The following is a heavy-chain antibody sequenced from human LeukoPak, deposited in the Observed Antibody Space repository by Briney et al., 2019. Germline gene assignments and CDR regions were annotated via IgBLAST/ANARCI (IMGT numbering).Heavy chain of an antibody. CDR3: ARDGFLGPVTAYLDY. D-gene: IGHD2-21*02. CDR2: VKSYGSNT. J-gene: IGHJ4*02. Sequence: GGSLRLSCAVSGFPYSIYAMHWVRHAPGKGLVWVSRVKSYGSNTSYADSVKGRFTISRDNARNTLYLQMNSLRAEDTAVYYCARDGFLGPVTAYLDYWGQGTPVTVSS. V-gene: IGHV3-74*01. CDR1: GFPYSIYA.